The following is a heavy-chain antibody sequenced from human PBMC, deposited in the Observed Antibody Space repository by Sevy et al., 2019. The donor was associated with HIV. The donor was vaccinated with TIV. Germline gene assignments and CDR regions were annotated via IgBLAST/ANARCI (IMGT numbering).Heavy chain of an antibody. J-gene: IGHJ3*02. CDR3: ARDDYYDSSGYYYGSAFDI. CDR2: NSSSSSTI. Sequence: GGSLRLSCAASGFTFSSYSMNWVHQAPGKGLEWVSYNSSSSSTIYYADSVKGRFTISRDNAKNSLYLQMNSLRAEDTAVYYCARDDYYDSSGYYYGSAFDIWGQGTMVTVSS. CDR1: GFTFSSYS. D-gene: IGHD3-22*01. V-gene: IGHV3-48*01.